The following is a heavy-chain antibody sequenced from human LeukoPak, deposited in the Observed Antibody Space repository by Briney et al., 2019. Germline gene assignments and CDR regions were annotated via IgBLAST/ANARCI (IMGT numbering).Heavy chain of an antibody. Sequence: SETLSLTCAVYGGSFSGYYWSWIRQPPGKGLEWIGEINHSGSTNYNPSLKSRVTISVDTSKNQFSLKLSSVTAADTAVYYCARGGVRLRLYYFDYWGQGTLVTVSS. CDR2: INHSGST. CDR3: ARGGVRLRLYYFDY. D-gene: IGHD3-10*01. J-gene: IGHJ4*02. CDR1: GGSFSGYY. V-gene: IGHV4-34*01.